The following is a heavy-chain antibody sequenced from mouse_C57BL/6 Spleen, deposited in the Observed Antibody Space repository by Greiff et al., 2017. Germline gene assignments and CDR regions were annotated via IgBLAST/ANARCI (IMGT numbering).Heavy chain of an antibody. V-gene: IGHV1-53*01. CDR1: GYTFTSYW. J-gene: IGHJ3*01. CDR2: INPSNGGI. D-gene: IGHD4-1*01. Sequence: QVQLQQPGTELVKPGASVKLSCKASGYTFTSYWMHWVKQRPGQGLEWIGNINPSNGGINYNEKFKSKATLTVDKSSSTAHMHLSSLASEDSAVYDSTRMWDEAWLADWGQGTLVTVSA. CDR3: TRMWDEAWLAD.